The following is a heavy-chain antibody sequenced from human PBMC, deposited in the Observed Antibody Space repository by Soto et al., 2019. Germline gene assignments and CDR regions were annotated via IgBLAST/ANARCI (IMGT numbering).Heavy chain of an antibody. CDR2: IYYSGST. CDR3: ARHPPSYYYYGMDV. J-gene: IGHJ6*02. CDR1: GGSISSSSYY. Sequence: QLQLQESGPGLVKPSETLSLTCTVSGGSISSSSYYWGWIRQPPGKGLEWIGSIYYSGSTYYNPSLKSRVTISVDTSKNQFSLKLSSVTAADTAVYYCARHPPSYYYYGMDVWGQGTTVTFS. V-gene: IGHV4-39*01.